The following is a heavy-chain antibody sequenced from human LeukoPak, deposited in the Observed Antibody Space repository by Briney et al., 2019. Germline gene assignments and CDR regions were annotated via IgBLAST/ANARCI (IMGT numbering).Heavy chain of an antibody. Sequence: PSETLSLTCTVSGGSISSSSYYWSWIRQPPGKGLEWIGYIYYSGSTNYNPSLKSRVTISVDTSKNQFSLKLSSVTAADTAVYYCARLSTTVVTFDAFDIWGQGTMVTVSS. CDR1: GGSISSSSYY. V-gene: IGHV4-61*05. D-gene: IGHD4-17*01. CDR3: ARLSTTVVTFDAFDI. CDR2: IYYSGST. J-gene: IGHJ3*02.